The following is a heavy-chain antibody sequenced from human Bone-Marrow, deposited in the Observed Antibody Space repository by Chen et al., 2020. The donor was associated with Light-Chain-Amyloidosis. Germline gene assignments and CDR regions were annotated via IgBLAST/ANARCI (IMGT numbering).Heavy chain of an antibody. D-gene: IGHD1-26*01. CDR2: ISRSSSHI. Sequence: EVQLVESGGGLVKPGGSLRLSCVASGFTFSSYTMNWVRQTPGRGLEWVSSISRSSSHIYYADSMRGRFTISRDNAKNSLYLQMNNLRAEDTAVYYCARGGSYYYFDYWGPGDLVTVSS. CDR1: GFTFSSYT. V-gene: IGHV3-21*01. CDR3: ARGGSYYYFDY. J-gene: IGHJ4*02.